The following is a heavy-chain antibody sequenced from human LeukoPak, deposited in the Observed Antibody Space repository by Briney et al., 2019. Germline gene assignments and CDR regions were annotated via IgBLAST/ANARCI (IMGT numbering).Heavy chain of an antibody. J-gene: IGHJ4*02. V-gene: IGHV4-59*01. Sequence: SETLSLTCTVSGGSISNYYWGWIRQPPGKGLGWIGYIHYSGSTNNNPSLKSRVTISVDTSKNQFSLKLTSVTAADTAVYYCARNYDFWSGYLDYWGQGTLVTVSS. CDR3: ARNYDFWSGYLDY. D-gene: IGHD3-3*01. CDR2: IHYSGST. CDR1: GGSISNYY.